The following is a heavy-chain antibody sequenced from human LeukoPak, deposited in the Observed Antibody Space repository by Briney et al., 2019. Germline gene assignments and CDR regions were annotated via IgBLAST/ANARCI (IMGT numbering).Heavy chain of an antibody. CDR3: ARDYFTSYYYYGMDV. J-gene: IGHJ6*02. D-gene: IGHD2/OR15-2a*01. Sequence: SETLSLTWAVSGGSISNYYLNWIRQPPGKGLEWIGYINYSGSPNYNPSLKSRVTISIDTSKNQFSLKLTSMTAADTAVYYCARDYFTSYYYYGMDVWGQGTTVTVSS. CDR1: GGSISNYY. CDR2: INYSGSP. V-gene: IGHV4-59*01.